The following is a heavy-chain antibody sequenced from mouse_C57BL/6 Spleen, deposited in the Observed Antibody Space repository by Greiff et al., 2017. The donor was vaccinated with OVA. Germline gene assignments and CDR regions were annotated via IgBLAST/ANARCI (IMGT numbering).Heavy chain of an antibody. V-gene: IGHV1-82*01. Sequence: QVQLQQSGPELVKPGASVKISCKASGYAFSSSWMNWVKQRPGKGLEWIGRIYPGDGDTNYNGKFKGKATLTADKSSSTAYMQLSSLTSEDSAVYFCANYYGSEDYWGQGTTLTVSS. CDR3: ANYYGSEDY. J-gene: IGHJ2*01. D-gene: IGHD1-1*01. CDR2: IYPGDGDT. CDR1: GYAFSSSW.